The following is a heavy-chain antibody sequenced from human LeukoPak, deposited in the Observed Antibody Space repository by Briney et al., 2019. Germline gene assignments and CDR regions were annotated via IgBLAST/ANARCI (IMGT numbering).Heavy chain of an antibody. J-gene: IGHJ4*02. CDR1: GGSFSGYY. V-gene: IGHV4-34*01. Sequence: SETLSLTCAVYGGSFSGYYWSWIRQPPGKGLEWIGEINHSGSTNYNPSLKSRVTISVDTSKNQFSLKLSSVTAADTAVYYCAREGEYCSSTSCYFDYWGQGTLVTVSS. D-gene: IGHD2-2*01. CDR3: AREGEYCSSTSCYFDY. CDR2: INHSGST.